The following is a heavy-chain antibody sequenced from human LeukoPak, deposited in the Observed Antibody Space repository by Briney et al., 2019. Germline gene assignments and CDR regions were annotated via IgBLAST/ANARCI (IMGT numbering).Heavy chain of an antibody. V-gene: IGHV3-11*01. CDR2: ISSSGSTI. Sequence: KPGGSLRLSCAASGFTFSDYYMSWIRQAPGKGLEWVSYISSSGSTIYYADSVKGRFTISRDNAKNTLYLQMNSLRAEDTALYFCANGRSSSGALQHGYWGQGTLVTVSS. CDR1: GFTFSDYY. D-gene: IGHD6-19*01. CDR3: ANGRSSSGALQHGY. J-gene: IGHJ4*02.